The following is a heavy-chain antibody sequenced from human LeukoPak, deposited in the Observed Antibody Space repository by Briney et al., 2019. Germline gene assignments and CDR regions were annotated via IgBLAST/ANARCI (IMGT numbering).Heavy chain of an antibody. V-gene: IGHV3-30*04. CDR2: ITYDGSNK. CDR1: GFTLSSYA. J-gene: IGHJ4*02. CDR3: AREEYSSSEGQFDY. D-gene: IGHD6-6*01. Sequence: GGSLRLSCAASGFTLSSYAMHWVRQAPGKGLEWVAVITYDGSNKYYADSVKGRFTISRDNSKNTLYLQMNSLRAEDTAVYYCAREEYSSSEGQFDYWGQGTLVTVSS.